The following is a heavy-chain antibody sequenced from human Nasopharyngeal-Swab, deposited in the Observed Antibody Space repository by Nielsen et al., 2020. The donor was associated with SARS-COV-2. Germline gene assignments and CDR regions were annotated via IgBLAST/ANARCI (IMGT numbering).Heavy chain of an antibody. Sequence: KVSRMGSGYSFTSYWIGCVRQMPGKGLEWMGIIYPGDSDTRYSPSFQGQVTISADTSISTDYLQWSSLKASETAMYYCARQGGPDIVVVPAAGGDYWGQGTLVTVSS. D-gene: IGHD2-2*01. CDR2: IYPGDSDT. V-gene: IGHV5-51*01. J-gene: IGHJ4*02. CDR1: GYSFTSYW. CDR3: ARQGGPDIVVVPAAGGDY.